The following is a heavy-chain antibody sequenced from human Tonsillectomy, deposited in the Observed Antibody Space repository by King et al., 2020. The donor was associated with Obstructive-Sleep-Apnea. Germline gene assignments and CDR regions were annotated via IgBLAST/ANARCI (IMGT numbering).Heavy chain of an antibody. CDR1: GRTFRNYG. Sequence: VQLVESGGGVVQPGKSLRLSCAVSGRTFRNYGLQWVRQAPGKGLEWVAVMSDVAIYKYYADSVKGRFTISRDKTKNTLYLQMNSLRTEDTAVYYCVGNSYGDSPLLYGMDVWGQGTTVTVSS. CDR2: MSDVAIYK. CDR3: VGNSYGDSPLLYGMDV. D-gene: IGHD2-21*02. J-gene: IGHJ6*02. V-gene: IGHV3-30*03.